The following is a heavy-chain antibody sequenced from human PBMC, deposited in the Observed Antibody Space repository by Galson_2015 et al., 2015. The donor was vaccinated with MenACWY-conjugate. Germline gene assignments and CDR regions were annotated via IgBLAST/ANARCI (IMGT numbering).Heavy chain of an antibody. V-gene: IGHV5-51*01. CDR2: IDPHNSST. CDR1: GYSFTNYW. CDR3: ARHPPGGRGMDV. D-gene: IGHD1-26*01. J-gene: IGHJ6*02. Sequence: QSGAEVKKPGESLKISCKGSGYSFTNYWIGWVRQMPGSGLEWMGLIDPHNSSTRYSPSFQGQVTISADESISTAFLQWSSLKASDTATYYCARHPPGGRGMDVWGRGTTVTVSS.